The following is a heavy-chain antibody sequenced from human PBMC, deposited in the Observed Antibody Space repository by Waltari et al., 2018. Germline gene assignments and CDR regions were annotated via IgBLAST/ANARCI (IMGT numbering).Heavy chain of an antibody. V-gene: IGHV4-4*07. CDR3: ARDKGGGYDFPYYFDY. CDR1: GGSIISYS. Sequence: QVQLQESGPGLVKPSETLSLTCTVSGGSIISYSWSWIRQPLGKGLEWIGRIYTSGSTNYNPSLKSRVTMSVDTSKNQFSLKLSSVTAADTAVYYCARDKGGGYDFPYYFDYWGQGTLVTVSS. CDR2: IYTSGST. D-gene: IGHD5-12*01. J-gene: IGHJ4*02.